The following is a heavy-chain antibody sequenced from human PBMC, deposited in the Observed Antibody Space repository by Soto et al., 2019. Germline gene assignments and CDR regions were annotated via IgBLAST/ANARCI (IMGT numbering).Heavy chain of an antibody. Sequence: PGGSLRLSCAASGFTFSSYSMNWVRQAPGKGLEWVSSISSSSINKEYADSVKGRFTISRDNAKNSLYLQVNSLRADDTAVYYCARGPYSNSSPTGIDYWGQGTLVTVSS. CDR2: ISSSSINK. CDR3: ARGPYSNSSPTGIDY. D-gene: IGHD6-13*01. J-gene: IGHJ4*02. CDR1: GFTFSSYS. V-gene: IGHV3-21*04.